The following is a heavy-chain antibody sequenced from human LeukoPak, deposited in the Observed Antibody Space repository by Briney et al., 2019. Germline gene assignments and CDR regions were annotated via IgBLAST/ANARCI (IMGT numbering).Heavy chain of an antibody. CDR3: ATDLIDYYGSGSPDY. CDR2: FDPEDGET. Sequence: ASVKVSCKVSGYTLTELSMHWVRQAPGKGLEWMGGFDPEDGETIYAQKFQGRVTMTEDTSTDTAYMELSSLRSEDTAVYYCATDLIDYYGSGSPDYWGQGTLVTVSS. CDR1: GYTLTELS. D-gene: IGHD3-10*01. V-gene: IGHV1-24*01. J-gene: IGHJ4*02.